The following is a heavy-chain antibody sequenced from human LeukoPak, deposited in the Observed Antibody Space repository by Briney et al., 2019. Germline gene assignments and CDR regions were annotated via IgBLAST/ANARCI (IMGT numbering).Heavy chain of an antibody. V-gene: IGHV3-23*01. CDR3: AKDARAWAFYYDTSGYYYGFDY. CDR1: GFTFSSYA. D-gene: IGHD3-22*01. Sequence: GGSLRLSCAASGFTFSSYAMSWVRQAPGKGLEWVSVISGSTGSTYYTDSVKGRFTISRDNSKNTLYLQTNSLRAEDTAVYYCAKDARAWAFYYDTSGYYYGFDYWGQGTLVTVSS. J-gene: IGHJ4*02. CDR2: ISGSTGST.